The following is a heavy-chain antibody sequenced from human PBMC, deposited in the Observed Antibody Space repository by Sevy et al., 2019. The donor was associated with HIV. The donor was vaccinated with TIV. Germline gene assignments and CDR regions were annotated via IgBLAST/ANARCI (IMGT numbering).Heavy chain of an antibody. CDR1: GFTFSSQA. Sequence: GGSLRLSCAASGFTFSSQAMSWVRQSPGKGQKWVSIISVSGDHTNYADSVKGRFTISGDNSKNTLKLQMNGLRAEDAAVYYCAIEGTHRRRDYGGRGTLVTVSS. CDR2: ISVSGDHT. V-gene: IGHV3-23*01. CDR3: AIEGTHRRRDY. J-gene: IGHJ4*02.